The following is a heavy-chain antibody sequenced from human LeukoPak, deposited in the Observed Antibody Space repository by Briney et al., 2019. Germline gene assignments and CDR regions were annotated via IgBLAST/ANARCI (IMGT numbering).Heavy chain of an antibody. Sequence: SETLSLTXTVSGGSISSSSYSWGWIRQPPGKGLEWIGSIYYSGTTYYNPSLKSRVTISVDTSKIQFSLKLSSVAATDTAVYFCARLRFDFWSGYTHPYFDYWGQGTLVTVSP. CDR3: ARLRFDFWSGYTHPYFDY. J-gene: IGHJ4*02. D-gene: IGHD3-3*01. CDR1: GGSISSSSYS. CDR2: IYYSGTT. V-gene: IGHV4-39*01.